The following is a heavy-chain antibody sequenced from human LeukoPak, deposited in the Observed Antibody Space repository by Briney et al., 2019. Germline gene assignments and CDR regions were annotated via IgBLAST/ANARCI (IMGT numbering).Heavy chain of an antibody. V-gene: IGHV1-18*01. CDR1: GYTFASFG. Sequence: ASVKVSCKASGYTFASFGITWVRQAPGQGLEWMGWINTHNGDTNYAQKLQGRVTMTTDTSTSTAYMELSSLRSEDTAVYYCARGGSRGVLNYWGQGTLVTVSS. D-gene: IGHD3-16*01. CDR3: ARGGSRGVLNY. J-gene: IGHJ4*02. CDR2: INTHNGDT.